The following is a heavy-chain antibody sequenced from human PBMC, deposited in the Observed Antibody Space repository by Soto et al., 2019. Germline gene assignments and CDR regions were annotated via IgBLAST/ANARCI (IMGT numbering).Heavy chain of an antibody. CDR1: EFTFSSYA. CDR2: ISYEGSNK. J-gene: IGHJ4*02. Sequence: GWSLRLSCSASEFTFSSYAMQWVRQAPGTGLEWVAVISYEGSNKYYADSVKGRFTISRDNSKNTLYLQMNSLRTEDTAVYYVSGVFGGMATVLFDDCGQGALVTFAS. D-gene: IGHD3-10*02. V-gene: IGHV3-30-3*01. CDR3: SGVFGGMATVLFDD.